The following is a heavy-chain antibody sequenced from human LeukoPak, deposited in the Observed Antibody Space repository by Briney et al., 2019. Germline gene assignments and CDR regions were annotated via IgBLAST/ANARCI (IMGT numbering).Heavy chain of an antibody. CDR3: AREGPQLGLDY. CDR2: IYYSGGT. CDR1: GGSVSSGSYY. J-gene: IGHJ4*02. D-gene: IGHD1-1*01. Sequence: PSETLSLTCTVSGGSVSSGSYYWSWIRQPPGKGLEWIGYIYYSGGTNYNPSLKSRVTISVDTSKNQFSLKLSSVTAADTAVYYCAREGPQLGLDYWDQGTLVTVSS. V-gene: IGHV4-61*01.